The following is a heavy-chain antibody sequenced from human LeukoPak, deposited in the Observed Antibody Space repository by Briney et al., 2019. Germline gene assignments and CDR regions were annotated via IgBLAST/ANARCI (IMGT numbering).Heavy chain of an antibody. J-gene: IGHJ4*02. CDR2: VSGSGGST. V-gene: IGHV3-23*01. Sequence: GGSLRLSCAASGFTFSSYAMSWVRQAPGKGLERVSAVSGSGGSTYYADSVKGRFTISRDNSKNTLYLQMNSLRAEDTAVYYCAKEGSSQTSRIAVAGDSDYWGQGTLVTVSS. CDR3: AKEGSSQTSRIAVAGDSDY. D-gene: IGHD6-19*01. CDR1: GFTFSSYA.